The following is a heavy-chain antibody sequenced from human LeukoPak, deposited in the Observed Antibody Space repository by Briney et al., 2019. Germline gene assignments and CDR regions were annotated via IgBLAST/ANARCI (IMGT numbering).Heavy chain of an antibody. J-gene: IGHJ3*02. CDR1: GDSVSSNSAA. CDR3: ARVPDDFRSGRHAFDI. D-gene: IGHD3-3*01. Sequence: SQTLSLTCAISGDSVSSNSAAWNWIRQSPSRGLEWLGRTYYRSKWYNDYAVSVKSRITINPDTSKNQFSLQLNSVTPEDTAVYYCARVPDDFRSGRHAFDIWGQGTMVTVSS. V-gene: IGHV6-1*01. CDR2: TYYRSKWYN.